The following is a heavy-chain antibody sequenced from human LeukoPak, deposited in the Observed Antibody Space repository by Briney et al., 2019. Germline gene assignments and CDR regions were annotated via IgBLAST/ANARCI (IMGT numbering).Heavy chain of an antibody. V-gene: IGHV4-59*08. CDR2: FFYSGGT. D-gene: IGHD3-22*01. CDR1: GGSIGSYY. CDR3: ARTGYYDSSGPNYYFDY. J-gene: IGHJ4*02. Sequence: SETLSLTCTVSGGSIGSYYWSWIRQPPGKGLECIGYFFYSGGTNYNPSLKRRVTISVDTSKNQFSLRLNPVTAADTAVYYCARTGYYDSSGPNYYFDYWGQGALVTVSS.